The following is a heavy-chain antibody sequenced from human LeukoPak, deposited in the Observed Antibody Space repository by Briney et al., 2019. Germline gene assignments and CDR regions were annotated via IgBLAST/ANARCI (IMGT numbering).Heavy chain of an antibody. V-gene: IGHV3-7*01. CDR1: GFTLSSYW. Sequence: GGSLRLSCAASGFTLSSYWMSWVRQAPGKGLEWVANIKQDGSEKYYVDSVKGRFTISRDNAKNSLYLQMNSLRAEDTAVYYCAGYYDSSGSQSFDYWGQGTLVTVSS. CDR3: AGYYDSSGSQSFDY. D-gene: IGHD3-22*01. CDR2: IKQDGSEK. J-gene: IGHJ4*02.